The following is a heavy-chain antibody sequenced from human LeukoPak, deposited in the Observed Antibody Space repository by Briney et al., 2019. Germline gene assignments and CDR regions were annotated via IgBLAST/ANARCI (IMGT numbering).Heavy chain of an antibody. CDR3: ARDFSCSSTSCHYYYYYYMDV. J-gene: IGHJ6*03. D-gene: IGHD2-2*01. V-gene: IGHV1-2*06. Sequence: ASVKVSCKASGYTFTGYYMHWVRQAPGQGLEWMGRINPNSGGTNYAQKFQGRVTTTRDTSISTAYMELSRLRSDDTAVYYCARDFSCSSTSCHYYYYYYMDVWGKGTTVTVSS. CDR1: GYTFTGYY. CDR2: INPNSGGT.